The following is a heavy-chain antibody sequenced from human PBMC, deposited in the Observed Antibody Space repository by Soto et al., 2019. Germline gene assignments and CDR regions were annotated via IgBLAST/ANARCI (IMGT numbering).Heavy chain of an antibody. CDR1: GFDFNAYY. CDR3: ARDYYLDF. Sequence: QVQLVQSGAEVKKPGASVKVSCKASGFDFNAYYIHWVRQAPRQGFVWMGWINGNSGESQDAQKCHGSVSLTRDTSTKTAYLEMKGLTSDDTAVYFCARDYYLDFWGQGTLVSVSS. CDR2: INGNSGES. J-gene: IGHJ4*02. D-gene: IGHD3-10*01. V-gene: IGHV1-2*02.